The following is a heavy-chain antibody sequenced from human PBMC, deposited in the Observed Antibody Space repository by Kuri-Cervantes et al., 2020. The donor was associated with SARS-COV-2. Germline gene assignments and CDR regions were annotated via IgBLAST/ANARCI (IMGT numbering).Heavy chain of an antibody. CDR3: ARGLGSSWPMTTYYFDY. V-gene: IGHV3-30-3*01. CDR1: GFTFSSYA. J-gene: IGHJ4*02. CDR2: ISYDGSNK. Sequence: GGSLRLSCAASGFTFSSYAMHWVRQAPGKGLEWVAVISYDGSNKYYADSVKGRFTISRDNSKNTLYLQMNSLRAEDTAVYYCARGLGSSWPMTTYYFDYWGQGTLVTVSS. D-gene: IGHD6-13*01.